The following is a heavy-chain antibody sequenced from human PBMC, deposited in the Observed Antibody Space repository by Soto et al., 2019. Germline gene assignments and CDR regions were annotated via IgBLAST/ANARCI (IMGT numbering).Heavy chain of an antibody. CDR2: ISSSSSYT. V-gene: IGHV3-11*06. CDR1: GFTFSDYY. D-gene: IGHD6-6*01. Sequence: QVQLVESGGGLVKPGGSLRLSCAASGFTFSDYYMSWIRQAPGKGLEWVSYISSSSSYTNYADSVKGRFTISRDNAKNSLYRQMNSLRAEDTAVYYCARGLAARTGNWYFDLWGRGTLVTVSS. CDR3: ARGLAARTGNWYFDL. J-gene: IGHJ2*01.